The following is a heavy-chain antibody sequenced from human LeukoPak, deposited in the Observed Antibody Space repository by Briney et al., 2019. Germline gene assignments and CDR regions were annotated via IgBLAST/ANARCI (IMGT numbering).Heavy chain of an antibody. D-gene: IGHD3-3*01. CDR1: AGSISSYN. V-gene: IGHV4-4*07. J-gene: IGHJ3*02. CDR3: AREGQMSDYDFCSGYYTHYAFDI. Sequence: SETLSLTCTVSAGSISSYNWSWIRQPAGKGLEWIGRIYTSGSTNYNPSLKSRVTMSVATSKNPVSPKLSSVSAEDTGVCYCAREGQMSDYDFCSGYYTHYAFDIWGQVTMVTVSS. CDR2: IYTSGST.